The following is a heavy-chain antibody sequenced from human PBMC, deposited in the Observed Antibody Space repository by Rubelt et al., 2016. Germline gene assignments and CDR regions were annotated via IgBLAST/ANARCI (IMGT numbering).Heavy chain of an antibody. CDR3: VRDGRVESSGYGLPDYFDY. D-gene: IGHD6-19*01. CDR2: ISSRSSYI. V-gene: IGHV3-21*01. J-gene: IGHJ4*02. Sequence: SISSRSSYIYYADSVKGRFTISRDNAKNSQYLQMNSLRAEDKAGYYCVRDGRVESSGYGLPDYFDYWGQGTLVTVSS.